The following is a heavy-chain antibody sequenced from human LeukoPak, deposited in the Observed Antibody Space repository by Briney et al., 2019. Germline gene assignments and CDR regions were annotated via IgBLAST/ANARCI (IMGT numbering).Heavy chain of an antibody. J-gene: IGHJ5*02. CDR3: ARGPPPYSSSSKGWFDP. V-gene: IGHV1-69*05. CDR2: IIPISGTA. CDR1: GGTFSSHA. Sequence: ASVKVSCKASGGTFSSHAIAWVRQAPGQGPEWMGGIIPISGTANYAQKFQGRVTITTDESTSTAYLELSSLASDDTAVYYCARGPPPYSSSSKGWFDPWGQGTLVTVSS. D-gene: IGHD6-13*01.